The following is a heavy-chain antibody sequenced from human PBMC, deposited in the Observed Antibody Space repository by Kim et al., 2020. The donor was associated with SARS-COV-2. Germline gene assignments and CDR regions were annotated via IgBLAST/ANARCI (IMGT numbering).Heavy chain of an antibody. V-gene: IGHV3-15*01. J-gene: IGHJ6*02. D-gene: IGHD3-10*01. CDR3: TRDRVGRWDSYHGMDV. Sequence: AAVKGEFTISRDDSKKLVYLQMNSLTTEDTCVYYCTRDRVGRWDSYHGMDVWGQGTTVTVSS.